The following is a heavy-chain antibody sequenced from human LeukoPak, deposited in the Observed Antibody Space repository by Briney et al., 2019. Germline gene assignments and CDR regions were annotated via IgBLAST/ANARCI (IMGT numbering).Heavy chain of an antibody. V-gene: IGHV1-18*01. Sequence: ASVKVSCKASGYTFTSYGISWVRQAPGQGPEWMGWISAYNGNTNYAQKLQGRVTMTTDTPTSTAYMELRSLGSDDTAVYYCARDYVAARPKYYYYGMDVWGQGTTVTVSS. CDR1: GYTFTSYG. CDR3: ARDYVAARPKYYYYGMDV. CDR2: ISAYNGNT. J-gene: IGHJ6*02. D-gene: IGHD6-6*01.